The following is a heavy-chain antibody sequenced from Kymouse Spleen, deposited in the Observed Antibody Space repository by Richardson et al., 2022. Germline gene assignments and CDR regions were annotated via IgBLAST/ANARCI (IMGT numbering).Heavy chain of an antibody. CDR1: GFTFSSYW. J-gene: IGHJ6*02. D-gene: IGHD3-10*01. CDR2: INSDGSST. Sequence: EVQLVESGGGLVQPGGSLRLSCAASGFTFSSYWMHWVRQAPGKGLVWVSRINSDGSSTSYADSVKGRFTISRDNAKNTLYLQMNSLRAEDTAVYYCARITMVRGVILYYYYGMDVWGQGTTVTVSS. CDR3: ARITMVRGVILYYYYGMDV. V-gene: IGHV3-74*01.